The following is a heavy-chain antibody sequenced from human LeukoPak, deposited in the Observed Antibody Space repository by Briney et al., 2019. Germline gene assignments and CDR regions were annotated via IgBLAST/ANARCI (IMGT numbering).Heavy chain of an antibody. CDR2: IYPGDSDT. Sequence: GESLKIPCQGSGYSFTSYWIGWVRQMPGKGLGWMGIIYPGDSDTRYRPSFQGQVTISADKSISTAYLQWSSLKASDTAMYYCASGLIAAAGTTCDLWGQGTLVTVSS. J-gene: IGHJ5*02. D-gene: IGHD6-13*01. V-gene: IGHV5-51*01. CDR3: ASGLIAAAGTTCDL. CDR1: GYSFTSYW.